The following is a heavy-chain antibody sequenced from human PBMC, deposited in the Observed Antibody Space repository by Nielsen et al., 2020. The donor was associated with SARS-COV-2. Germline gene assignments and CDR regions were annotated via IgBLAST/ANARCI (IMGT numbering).Heavy chain of an antibody. D-gene: IGHD2-2*01. V-gene: IGHV4-59*08. J-gene: IGHJ5*02. CDR2: IYYSGYT. Sequence: RQAPGKGLEWIGYIYYSGYTNYNPSLKSRVTISVDTSKNQFSLKLSSVTAADTAVYYCASSLGYCSSTSCYAGMSWFDPWGQGTLVTVSS. CDR3: ASSLGYCSSTSCYAGMSWFDP.